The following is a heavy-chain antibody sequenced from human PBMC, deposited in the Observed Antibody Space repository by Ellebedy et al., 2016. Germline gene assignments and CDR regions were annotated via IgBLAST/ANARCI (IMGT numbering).Heavy chain of an antibody. Sequence: GESLKISCAASGFTLSIYWMSWVRQAPGKGLEWVSTISGSAISTYYTDSVKGRFTISSDESKNTVFLQMNSLRAEDTATYYCARDLGGFLGFDSWGQGTRVTVSS. D-gene: IGHD3-16*02. CDR1: GFTLSIYW. CDR3: ARDLGGFLGFDS. CDR2: ISGSAIST. J-gene: IGHJ4*02. V-gene: IGHV3-23*01.